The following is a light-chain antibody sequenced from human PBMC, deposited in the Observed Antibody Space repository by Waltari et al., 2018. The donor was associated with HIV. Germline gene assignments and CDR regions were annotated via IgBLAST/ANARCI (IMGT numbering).Light chain of an antibody. J-gene: IGKJ1*01. CDR2: KAS. CDR3: QQHNSYSWT. V-gene: IGKV1-5*03. Sequence: DIQMTQSPSTLSATVGDRVTITCRASQSISSWLAWYQQKSGKAPKLLIYKASSLESGVPSRFSGSGSGTEFTLTISSLQPDDFATYYYQQHNSYSWTFGQGTKVELK. CDR1: QSISSW.